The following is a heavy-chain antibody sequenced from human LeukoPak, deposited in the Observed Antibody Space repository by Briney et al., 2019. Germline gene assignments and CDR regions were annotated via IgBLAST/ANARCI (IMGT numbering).Heavy chain of an antibody. Sequence: GGSLRLSCAASGFTFSSYEMNWVRQAPGKGLEWVAVISYDGSNKYYADSVKGRFTISRDNSKNTLYLQMNSLRAEDTAVYYCAKDDAGLMITFGGVIGAFDIWGQGTVVTVSS. CDR1: GFTFSSYE. CDR2: ISYDGSNK. CDR3: AKDDAGLMITFGGVIGAFDI. V-gene: IGHV3-30*18. J-gene: IGHJ3*02. D-gene: IGHD3-16*02.